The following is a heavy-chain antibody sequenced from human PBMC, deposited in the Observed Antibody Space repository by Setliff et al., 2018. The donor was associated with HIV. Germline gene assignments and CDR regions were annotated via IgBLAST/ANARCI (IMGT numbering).Heavy chain of an antibody. V-gene: IGHV3-7*03. Sequence: LRLSCAASGFTFSSYWMSWARRAPGKGLEWVATIKEDGSEKYYVDSVKGRFTISRDNAKNSLSLQMNSLRAEDTAVYYCARDRYYSGSSGYFYFDYWGQGTLVTVSS. CDR3: ARDRYYSGSSGYFYFDY. J-gene: IGHJ4*02. CDR2: IKEDGSEK. CDR1: GFTFSSYW. D-gene: IGHD3-22*01.